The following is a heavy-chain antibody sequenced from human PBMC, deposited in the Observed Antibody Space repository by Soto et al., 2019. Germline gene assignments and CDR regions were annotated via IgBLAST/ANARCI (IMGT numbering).Heavy chain of an antibody. Sequence: ASVKVSCKASGYTFTRYAMHWVRQAPGQRLEWMGWINAGNGNTKYSQKFQGRVTITRDTSASTAYMELSSLRSEDTAVYYCARDVECSGGSCYSWFDPWGQGTLVTVSS. D-gene: IGHD2-15*01. J-gene: IGHJ5*02. V-gene: IGHV1-3*01. CDR2: INAGNGNT. CDR3: ARDVECSGGSCYSWFDP. CDR1: GYTFTRYA.